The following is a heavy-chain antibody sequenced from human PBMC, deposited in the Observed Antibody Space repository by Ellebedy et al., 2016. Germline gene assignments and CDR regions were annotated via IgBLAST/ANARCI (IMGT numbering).Heavy chain of an antibody. J-gene: IGHJ6*02. CDR2: ISSRSSYT. V-gene: IGHV3-11*03. D-gene: IGHD3-10*01. CDR1: GFTFSDYY. Sequence: GGSLRLXXAASGFTFSDYYMSWIRQAPGKGLEWVSYISSRSSYTNYADSVKGRFTISGGKAKNSLYLQMNSLRAEDTAVYYCARFLNKSESRSSLSPYYYGLDVWGQGTTVTVSS. CDR3: ARFLNKSESRSSLSPYYYGLDV.